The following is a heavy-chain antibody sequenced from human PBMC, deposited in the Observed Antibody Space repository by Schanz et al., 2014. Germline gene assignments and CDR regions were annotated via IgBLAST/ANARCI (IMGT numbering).Heavy chain of an antibody. CDR1: GFTFSSYG. CDR2: ISYDGSNK. V-gene: IGHV3-30*18. CDR3: AKDLISGWSGFDY. J-gene: IGHJ4*02. D-gene: IGHD6-19*01. Sequence: QVQLVESGGGVVQPGRSLRLSCAVSGFTFSSYGMHWVRQSPGKGLEWVALISYDGSNKYYADSVKGRFTISRDSSKNTLYLQMNSLRAEDTAVYYCAKDLISGWSGFDYWGQGTLVTVSS.